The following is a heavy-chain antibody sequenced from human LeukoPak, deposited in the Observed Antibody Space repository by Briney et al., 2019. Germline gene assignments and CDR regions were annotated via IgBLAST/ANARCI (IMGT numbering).Heavy chain of an antibody. CDR3: ARESEYSYG. D-gene: IGHD5-18*01. CDR1: GYTFTDYY. J-gene: IGHJ4*02. CDR2: INPNSGGI. V-gene: IGHV1-2*02. Sequence: GASVKVSCKASGYTFTDYYIHWVRQAPGQGLEWMGWINPNSGGINYARKFQGRVTMTRDTSISTAYMELSRLRSDDTAVYYCARESEYSYGWGQGTLVTVSS.